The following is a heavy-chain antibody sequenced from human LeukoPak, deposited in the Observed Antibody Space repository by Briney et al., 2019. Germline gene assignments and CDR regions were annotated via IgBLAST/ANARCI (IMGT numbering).Heavy chain of an antibody. J-gene: IGHJ4*02. D-gene: IGHD3-10*01. CDR2: LFYSGST. CDR3: ATVAVIRGVTYFDY. Sequence: SETLSLTCTVSGGSISSYYWSWIRQPPGKGLEWIAYLFYSGSTDYNPSLETRVTISVDTSKNQFSLKLRSVTAADTAVYYCATVAVIRGVTYFDYWGQGTLVTVSS. CDR1: GGSISSYY. V-gene: IGHV4-59*01.